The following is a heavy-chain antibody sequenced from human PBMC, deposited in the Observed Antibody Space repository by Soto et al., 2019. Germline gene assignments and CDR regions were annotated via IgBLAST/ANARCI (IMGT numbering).Heavy chain of an antibody. D-gene: IGHD5-18*01. V-gene: IGHV1-18*01. J-gene: IGHJ4*02. CDR1: GYTFTRYG. CDR3: ASSLLVGYGLEGQSD. CDR2: ISAYNGNT. Sequence: QVKLVQSGAEVKKPGASVKVSCKASGYTFTRYGISWLRQAPGQGLEWMGWISAYNGNTNYAQKLQGRVTMTTDTSTSTAYMELRSLRSDDTAVSYCASSLLVGYGLEGQSDWGQGTLVTVS.